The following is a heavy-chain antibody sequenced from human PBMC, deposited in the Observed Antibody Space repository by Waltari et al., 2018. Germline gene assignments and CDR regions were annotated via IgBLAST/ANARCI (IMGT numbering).Heavy chain of an antibody. Sequence: VQLVESGGGLVQPGKTLRLSCLASGFIFEAYALHWVRPVTGKGLEWLSGISWNSNNIVYADSVKGRFTISRDNAENSLYLLMNNLRSDDTALYYCVRDAFGNTIGGVFDYWGQGTLLTVSS. CDR3: VRDAFGNTIGGVFDY. CDR2: ISWNSNNI. D-gene: IGHD3-3*01. CDR1: GFIFEAYA. J-gene: IGHJ4*02. V-gene: IGHV3-9*01.